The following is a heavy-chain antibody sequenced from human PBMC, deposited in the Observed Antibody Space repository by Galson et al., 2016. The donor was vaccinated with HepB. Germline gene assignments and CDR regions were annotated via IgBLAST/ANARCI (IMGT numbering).Heavy chain of an antibody. CDR2: INHSGST. CDR1: GYSLSSHYY. Sequence: TLSLTCDVSGYSLSSHYYWAWIRQPPGKGLEWIGEINHSGSTNYNPSLKSRVTISVDTSKNQFSLKLSSVTAADTAVYYCARGDNPDYGDYASAYYYMDVWGKGTTVTVSS. J-gene: IGHJ6*03. CDR3: ARGDNPDYGDYASAYYYMDV. V-gene: IGHV4-38-2*01. D-gene: IGHD4-17*01.